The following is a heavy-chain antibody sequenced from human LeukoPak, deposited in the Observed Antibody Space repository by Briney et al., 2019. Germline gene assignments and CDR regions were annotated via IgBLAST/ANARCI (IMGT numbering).Heavy chain of an antibody. CDR2: INPSGGST. J-gene: IGHJ4*02. CDR3: AIDRGGQQLAH. V-gene: IGHV1-46*01. CDR1: GYTFTGYY. Sequence: ASVKVSCKASGYTFTGYYMHWVRQAPGQGLEWMGIINPSGGSTSYAQKFQGRVTMTRDTSTSTVYMELSSLRSEDTAVYYCAIDRGGQQLAHWGQGTLVTVSS. D-gene: IGHD6-13*01.